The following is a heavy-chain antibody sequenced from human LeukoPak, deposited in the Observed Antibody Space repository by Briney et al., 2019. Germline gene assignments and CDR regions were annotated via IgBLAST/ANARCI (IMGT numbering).Heavy chain of an antibody. CDR3: ARVGEGAAKG. J-gene: IGHJ4*02. Sequence: GGSLRLSCAASGFTFSRFWMSWVRQSPGKGLEWVSVIYSDGRTYYADSVKGRFTISRDNSKNTLYLQMNSLRAEDTAVYYCARVGEGAAKGWGQGTLVTVSS. V-gene: IGHV3-53*01. CDR1: GFTFSRFW. CDR2: IYSDGRT. D-gene: IGHD1-26*01.